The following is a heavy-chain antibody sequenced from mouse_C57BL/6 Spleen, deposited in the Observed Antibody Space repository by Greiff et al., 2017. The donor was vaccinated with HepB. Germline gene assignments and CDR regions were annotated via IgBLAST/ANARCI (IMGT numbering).Heavy chain of an antibody. CDR3: ARNPFYYYAMDY. Sequence: QVQLQQSGAELVRPGASVKLSCKASGYTFTDYYINWVKQRPGQGLEWIARIYPGSGNTYYNEKFKGKATLTAEKSSSTAYMQLSSLTSEDSAVYFCARNPFYYYAMDYWGQGTSVTVSS. CDR2: IYPGSGNT. V-gene: IGHV1-76*01. CDR1: GYTFTDYY. J-gene: IGHJ4*01.